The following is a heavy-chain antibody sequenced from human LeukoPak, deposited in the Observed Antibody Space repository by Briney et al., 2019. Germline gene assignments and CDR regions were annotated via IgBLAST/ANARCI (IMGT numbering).Heavy chain of an antibody. CDR2: IYYSGST. J-gene: IGHJ2*01. CDR3: ARSPIGGRPGRAPYWYFDL. CDR1: GGSISSGGYY. D-gene: IGHD1-26*01. V-gene: IGHV4-31*03. Sequence: SETLSLTCTVSGGSISSGGYYWSWIRQHPGKGLEWIGYIYYSGSTYYNPSLKSRVTISVDTSKNQFSLKLSSVTAADTAVYYCARSPIGGRPGRAPYWYFDLWGRGTLVTVSS.